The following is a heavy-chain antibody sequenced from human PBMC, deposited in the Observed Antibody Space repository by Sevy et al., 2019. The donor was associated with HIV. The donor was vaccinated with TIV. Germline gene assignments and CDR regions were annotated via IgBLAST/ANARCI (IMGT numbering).Heavy chain of an antibody. J-gene: IGHJ4*02. D-gene: IGHD5-12*01. V-gene: IGHV4-30-4*08. Sequence: SETLSLTCTVSGDSITNGDYYWNWIRQPPGKGLEWIGYIYHGASIFYTPSLKGRAPISQDTYKNQFSLKLNSVTTADTAVYYCGRERGYTYLLIDYWGQGTLVTVSS. CDR3: GRERGYTYLLIDY. CDR2: IYHGASI. CDR1: GDSITNGDYY.